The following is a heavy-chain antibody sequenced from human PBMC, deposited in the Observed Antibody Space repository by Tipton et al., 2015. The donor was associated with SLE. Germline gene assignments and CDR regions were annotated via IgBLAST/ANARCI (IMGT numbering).Heavy chain of an antibody. CDR2: IYGSDDTT. CDR3: AKDVLRWAFDF. V-gene: IGHV3-23*01. J-gene: IGHJ3*01. CDR1: GFSFSNNA. Sequence: GSLRLSCVASGFSFSNNAMAWVRQAPGKGLEWVSAIYGSDDTTHHADSVKGRFIISRDTTRNTLYLQMNSLRAEDTAVYFCAKDVLRWAFDFWGQGTMVTVSS. D-gene: IGHD3-16*01.